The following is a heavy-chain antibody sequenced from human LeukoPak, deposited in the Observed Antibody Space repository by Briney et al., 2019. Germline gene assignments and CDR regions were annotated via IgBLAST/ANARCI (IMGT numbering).Heavy chain of an antibody. J-gene: IGHJ4*02. V-gene: IGHV4-59*12. CDR3: ARDEGCSGGSCYFFDY. D-gene: IGHD2-15*01. CDR1: GGSISSYY. Sequence: SETLSLTCTVSGGSISSYYWSWIRQPPGKRLEWIGYIHYSGSTNYNPSLRGRVTISLDMSKNQFSLKLSSVTAADTAVYYCARDEGCSGGSCYFFDYWGQGTLVTVST. CDR2: IHYSGST.